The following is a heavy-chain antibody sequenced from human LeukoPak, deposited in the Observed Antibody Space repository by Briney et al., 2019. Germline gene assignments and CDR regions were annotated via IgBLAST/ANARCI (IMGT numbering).Heavy chain of an antibody. CDR2: ISGSGGST. Sequence: PGGSLRLSCAAPGFTFSSYAMSWVRQAPGKGLGWVSAISGSGGSTYYADSVKGRFTISRDNSKNTLYLQMNSLRAEDTAVYYCAKDLDGDYGHYYYGMDVWGQGTTVTVSS. CDR3: AKDLDGDYGHYYYGMDV. D-gene: IGHD4-17*01. V-gene: IGHV3-23*01. J-gene: IGHJ6*02. CDR1: GFTFSSYA.